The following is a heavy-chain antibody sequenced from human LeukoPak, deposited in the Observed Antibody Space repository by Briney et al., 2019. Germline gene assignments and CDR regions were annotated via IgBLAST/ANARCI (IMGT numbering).Heavy chain of an antibody. CDR1: GGSISSGSYY. CDR2: IYTSGST. Sequence: SQTLSLTCTVSGGSISSGSYYWSWIRQPAGKGLEWIGRIYTSGSTNYNPSLKSRVTISVDTSKNQFSLKLSSVTAADTAVYYCARGIYVGAEAHSWFDPWGQGTLVTVSS. J-gene: IGHJ5*02. V-gene: IGHV4-61*02. D-gene: IGHD1-26*01. CDR3: ARGIYVGAEAHSWFDP.